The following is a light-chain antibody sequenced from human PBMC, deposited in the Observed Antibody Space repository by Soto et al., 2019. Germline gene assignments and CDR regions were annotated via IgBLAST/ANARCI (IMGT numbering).Light chain of an antibody. CDR1: QGISKY. J-gene: IGKJ4*01. CDR2: AAS. V-gene: IGKV1-27*01. Sequence: DIQMTQSPSSLSASVGDRVTITCRASQGISKYLAWYQQKPGKVPKLLIYAASTLQSGVPSRFSGSGSGTDFTLTISSLQPEDVAIYYCQKHNSSPLTFGGGTKVEIK. CDR3: QKHNSSPLT.